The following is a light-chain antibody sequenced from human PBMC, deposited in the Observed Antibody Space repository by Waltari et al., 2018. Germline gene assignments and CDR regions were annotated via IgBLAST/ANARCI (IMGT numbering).Light chain of an antibody. CDR2: TAS. J-gene: IGKJ4*01. CDR3: QQLNSYPPT. CDR1: QGMSNY. Sequence: TCRAIQGMSNYLAGYQQKSGKAPKLLIYTASTLQSGVPSRFSGRGSGTDFTLTISSLQPEDFATYYCQQLNSYPPTFGGGTKVEIK. V-gene: IGKV1-9*01.